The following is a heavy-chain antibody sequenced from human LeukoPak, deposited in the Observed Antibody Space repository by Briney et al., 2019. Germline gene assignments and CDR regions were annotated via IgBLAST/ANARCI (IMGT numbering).Heavy chain of an antibody. V-gene: IGHV1-2*02. Sequence: GASVKVSCKASGYTLTDYYLHWVRQAPGQGLKWMVWINPNSGATHYAQSFQARVTMTRDTSIASSYMELTGLESDDTAVYYCARGRRILGGPENAGDFFDFWGQGSLVTVSS. CDR2: INPNSGAT. D-gene: IGHD3-16*01. CDR1: GYTLTDYY. CDR3: ARGRRILGGPENAGDFFDF. J-gene: IGHJ4*01.